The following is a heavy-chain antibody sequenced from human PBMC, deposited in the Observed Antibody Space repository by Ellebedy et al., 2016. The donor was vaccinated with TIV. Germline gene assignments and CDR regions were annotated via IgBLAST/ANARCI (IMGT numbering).Heavy chain of an antibody. CDR2: IYYSGST. CDR1: GGSISSNY. CDR3: ARRVYGSGSYYDDY. D-gene: IGHD3-10*01. J-gene: IGHJ4*02. V-gene: IGHV4-59*08. Sequence: SETLSLTCTVSGGSISSNYWSWIRQPPGKGLEWIGYIYYSGSTNYNPSLESRVTISVDTSKNQFSLKLSSVTAADTAVYYCARRVYGSGSYYDDYWGQGTLVTVSS.